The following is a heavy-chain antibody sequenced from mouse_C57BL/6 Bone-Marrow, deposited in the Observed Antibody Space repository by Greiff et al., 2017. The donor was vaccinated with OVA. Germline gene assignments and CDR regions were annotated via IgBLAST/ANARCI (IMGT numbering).Heavy chain of an antibody. V-gene: IGHV3-6*01. CDR1: GYSFTSGYF. Sequence: VQLKESGPGLVKPSQSLSLTCSVTGYSFTSGYFWNWIRQFPGNIQECMGYISNGGSNNYNKSLKNRISITRDTSKNQFFLKLNSMTTEDTATYYCARGVRYYGSSYDWYFDVWGTGTTVTVSS. J-gene: IGHJ1*03. D-gene: IGHD1-1*01. CDR2: ISNGGSN. CDR3: ARGVRYYGSSYDWYFDV.